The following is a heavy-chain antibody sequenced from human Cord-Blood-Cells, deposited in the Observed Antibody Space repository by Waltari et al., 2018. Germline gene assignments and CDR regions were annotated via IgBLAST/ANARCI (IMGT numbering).Heavy chain of an antibody. J-gene: IGHJ4*02. D-gene: IGHD3-3*01. CDR3: ARGYDFWSGYDY. Sequence: QVQLVQSGAEVKKPGASVKVPCKASGSPFTGYYQPWGRQAPGQGLEWMGWINPNSGGTNYAQKFQGRVTMTRDTSISTAYMELSRLRSDDTAVYYCARGYDFWSGYDYWGQGTLVTVSS. V-gene: IGHV1-2*02. CDR2: INPNSGGT. CDR1: GSPFTGYY.